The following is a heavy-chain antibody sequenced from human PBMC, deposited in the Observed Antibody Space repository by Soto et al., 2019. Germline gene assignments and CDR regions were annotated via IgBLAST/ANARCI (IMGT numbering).Heavy chain of an antibody. D-gene: IGHD6-13*01. V-gene: IGHV1-3*01. CDR3: ARGIATGQLDP. CDR2: INPVNGNT. Sequence: QVQLVQSGAEVKKPGASVMLSCKASGYTFITYTMNWVRQAHGQRLEWMGWINPVNGNTKSSQKFQDRVIITRDTSASTAYMELRSLRSEDTAVYYCARGIATGQLDPWGQGTLVIVSS. J-gene: IGHJ5*02. CDR1: GYTFITYT.